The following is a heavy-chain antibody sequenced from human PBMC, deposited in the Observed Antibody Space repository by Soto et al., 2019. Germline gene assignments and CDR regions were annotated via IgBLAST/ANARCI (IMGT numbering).Heavy chain of an antibody. CDR3: GNGECFGAACGGFSL. CDR2: IYIGGST. CDR1: GFAASSYY. J-gene: IGHJ4*02. D-gene: IGHD2-8*01. V-gene: IGHV3-66*01. Sequence: GGSLRLSCAASGFAASSYYMNWVRQAPGKGLEWVSVIYIGGSTNYADSVKGRFTISRDNSKNTLYLQMNSLGAEDTAVYYCGNGECFGAACGGFSLWAQGTSVLVSS.